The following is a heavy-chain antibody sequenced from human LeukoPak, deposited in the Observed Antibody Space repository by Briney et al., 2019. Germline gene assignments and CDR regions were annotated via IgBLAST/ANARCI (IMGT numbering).Heavy chain of an antibody. Sequence: SETLSLTCTVSGGSISSHYWSWIRQPPGKGLEWIGYIYYSGSTKYNPSLKSRVTISVDTSKNQFSLKLSSVTAADTAVYYCARENELRFLECRWFGPWGQGTLVTVSS. CDR2: IYYSGST. J-gene: IGHJ5*02. CDR3: ARENELRFLECRWFGP. V-gene: IGHV4-59*11. CDR1: GGSISSHY. D-gene: IGHD3-3*01.